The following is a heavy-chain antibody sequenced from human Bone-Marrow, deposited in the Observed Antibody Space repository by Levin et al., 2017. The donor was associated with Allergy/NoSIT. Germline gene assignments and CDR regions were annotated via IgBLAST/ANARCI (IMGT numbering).Heavy chain of an antibody. J-gene: IGHJ4*02. D-gene: IGHD1-26*01. V-gene: IGHV1-69*06. CDR2: IIPMFGSA. Sequence: SVKVSCKASGGTFSSYAISWVRQAPGQGLEWMGGIIPMFGSANYAQNSQGRVTITADTSTNTAYMELPSLRSEDTAVYYCARDQSGTYYGGFDFWGQGSLVTVSS. CDR3: ARDQSGTYYGGFDF. CDR1: GGTFSSYA.